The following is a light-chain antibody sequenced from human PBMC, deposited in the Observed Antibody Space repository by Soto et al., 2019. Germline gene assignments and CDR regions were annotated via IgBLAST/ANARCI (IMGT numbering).Light chain of an antibody. CDR1: QSVSRY. V-gene: IGKV3-20*01. Sequence: PGERATLSCRASQSVSRYLVWYQQKPGQAPRLLIYGASSRASGIPDRFSGSGSGTDFTLTINRLGPEDSAVYYCQQFDTSPYTFGQGTKLEIK. J-gene: IGKJ2*01. CDR2: GAS. CDR3: QQFDTSPYT.